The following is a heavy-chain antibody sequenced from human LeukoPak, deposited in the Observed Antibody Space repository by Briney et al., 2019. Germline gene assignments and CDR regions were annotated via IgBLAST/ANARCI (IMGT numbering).Heavy chain of an antibody. D-gene: IGHD5-18*01. CDR1: GFTFSSYA. CDR3: AKGRYSYGQDSDY. CDR2: INNNGGST. Sequence: AGGSLRLSCAASGFTFSSYAMSWVRQAPGKGLEWVSGINNNGGSTNYADSVKGRFTISRDNSKNTLSLQMNSLRAEDTAVYYCAKGRYSYGQDSDYWGQGTLVTVSS. V-gene: IGHV3-23*01. J-gene: IGHJ4*02.